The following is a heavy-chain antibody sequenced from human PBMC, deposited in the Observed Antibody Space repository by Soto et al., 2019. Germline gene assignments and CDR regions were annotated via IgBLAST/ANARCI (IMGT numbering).Heavy chain of an antibody. Sequence: QVQLVQSGAEVAKPGASVKVSCEARGYTFSRYLIHWVRQAPGQSLEWVGATNTAGGGTTYGQKFQGRVTMTRDTSTNTVYMEVSSLTSEDTAVYFCARRDSNSWSFDFWGQGTLVTVSS. CDR2: TNTAGGGT. J-gene: IGHJ4*02. D-gene: IGHD6-13*01. CDR1: GYTFSRYL. V-gene: IGHV1-46*01. CDR3: ARRDSNSWSFDF.